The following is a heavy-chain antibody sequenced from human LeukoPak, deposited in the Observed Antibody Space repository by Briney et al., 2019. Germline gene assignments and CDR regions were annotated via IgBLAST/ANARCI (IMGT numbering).Heavy chain of an antibody. J-gene: IGHJ1*01. V-gene: IGHV1-69*01. D-gene: IGHD3-22*01. CDR2: IIPIFGTA. CDR1: GGTFSSYA. Sequence: GASVKASCKASGGTFSSYAISWVRQAPGQGLEWMGGIIPIFGTANYAQKFQGRVTITADESTSTAYMELSSLRSEDTAVYYCARGPPIVVVTQYFQHWGQGTLVTVSS. CDR3: ARGPPIVVVTQYFQH.